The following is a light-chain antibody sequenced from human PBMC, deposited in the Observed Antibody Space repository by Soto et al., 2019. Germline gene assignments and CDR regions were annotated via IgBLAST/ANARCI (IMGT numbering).Light chain of an antibody. Sequence: QSVLTQPPSVSGAPGQRVTISCTGSSSNIGAGYDVHWYQQLPGTAPKLLIYGNSNRPSGVPDRFSGSKSGTSASLAITGLQAEGEADYYCQSYDSSLSGPLFGGGTKLTVL. CDR2: GNS. CDR1: SSNIGAGYD. J-gene: IGLJ2*01. CDR3: QSYDSSLSGPL. V-gene: IGLV1-40*01.